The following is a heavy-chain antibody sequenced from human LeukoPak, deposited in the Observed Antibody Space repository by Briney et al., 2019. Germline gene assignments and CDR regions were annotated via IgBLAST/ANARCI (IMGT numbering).Heavy chain of an antibody. D-gene: IGHD6-6*01. CDR2: VSGSGGST. J-gene: IGHJ4*02. V-gene: IGHV3-23*01. Sequence: PGGSLRLSCAASGFTFSGYAMSWVRQAPGKGLEWVSAVSGSGGSTYYADSVKGRFTISRDNSKNTLYLQMNSLRAEDTAVYYCAKFDSSSFYFDYWGRGTLVTVSS. CDR1: GFTFSGYA. CDR3: AKFDSSSFYFDY.